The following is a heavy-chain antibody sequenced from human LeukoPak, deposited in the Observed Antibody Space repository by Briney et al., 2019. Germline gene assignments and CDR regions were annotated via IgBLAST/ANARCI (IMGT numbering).Heavy chain of an antibody. J-gene: IGHJ6*02. CDR2: IYTSGST. CDR3: ARDCSSTSCYMYYYYGMDV. CDR1: GGSISSYY. Sequence: SETLSLTCTVSGGSISSYYWSWIRQPAGKGLEWIGRIYTSGSTNYNPSLKSRVTMSVDTSKNQFSLKLSSVTAADTAVHYCARDCSSTSCYMYYYYGMDVWGQGTTVTVSS. V-gene: IGHV4-4*07. D-gene: IGHD2-2*02.